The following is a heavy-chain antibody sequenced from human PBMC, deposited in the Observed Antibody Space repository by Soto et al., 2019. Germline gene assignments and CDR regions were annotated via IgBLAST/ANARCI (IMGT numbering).Heavy chain of an antibody. CDR3: AKDQRGYSSTARIDY. CDR2: TSGSGGST. V-gene: IGHV3-23*01. D-gene: IGHD6-13*01. J-gene: IGHJ4*02. CDR1: GFTLSSYA. Sequence: PGGSLRLSSAACGFTLSSYAVSWVCQAPGKGLEWVSSTSGSGGSTYYADSVKGRFTISRDNSKNTLYLQMNSLRAEDTAVYYCAKDQRGYSSTARIDYWGQGALVTVSS.